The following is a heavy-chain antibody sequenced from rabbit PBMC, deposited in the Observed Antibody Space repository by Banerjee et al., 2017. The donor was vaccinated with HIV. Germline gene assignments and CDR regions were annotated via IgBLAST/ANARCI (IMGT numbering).Heavy chain of an antibody. J-gene: IGHJ4*01. CDR1: GFDFNSYG. D-gene: IGHD1-1*01. Sequence: QEQLVESGGGLVQPGGSLKLSCTVSGFDFNSYGVSWVRQAPGKGLEWIGYIDPIFGSTYYASWVNGRFTISSHNAQNTLYLQLNSLTAADTATYFCARDASSSGYYRTYYFNLWGPGTLVTVS. CDR3: ARDASSSGYYRTYYFNL. CDR2: IDPIFGST. V-gene: IGHV1S47*01.